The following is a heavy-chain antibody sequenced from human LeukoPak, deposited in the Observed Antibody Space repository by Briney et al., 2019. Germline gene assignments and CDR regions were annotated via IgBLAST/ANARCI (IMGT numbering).Heavy chain of an antibody. Sequence: PSETLSLTCTVSGGSISSGGYYWGWIRQHPGKGLEWIGYIYYSGSTYYNPSLKSRVTISVDTSKNQFSLKLSSVTAADTAVYYCASGNCSSTSCPAPGFDYWGQGTLVTVSS. J-gene: IGHJ4*02. V-gene: IGHV4-31*03. CDR2: IYYSGST. CDR1: GGSISSGGYY. D-gene: IGHD2-2*03. CDR3: ASGNCSSTSCPAPGFDY.